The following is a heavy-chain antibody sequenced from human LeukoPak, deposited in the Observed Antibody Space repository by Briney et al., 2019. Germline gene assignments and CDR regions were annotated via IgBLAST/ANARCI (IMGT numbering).Heavy chain of an antibody. CDR1: GGSISSRSYY. V-gene: IGHV4-61*05. J-gene: IGHJ4*02. CDR3: ARLKFDVLTGYYEALDY. CDR2: IYYSGTT. Sequence: SETLSLTCTVSGGSISSRSYYWGWIRQPPGKGLEWIGYIYYSGTTNYNPSLKSRVTMSVDTSKNQFSLNLRSVTAADTAVYHCARLKFDVLTGYYEALDYWGQGTLVTVSS. D-gene: IGHD3-9*01.